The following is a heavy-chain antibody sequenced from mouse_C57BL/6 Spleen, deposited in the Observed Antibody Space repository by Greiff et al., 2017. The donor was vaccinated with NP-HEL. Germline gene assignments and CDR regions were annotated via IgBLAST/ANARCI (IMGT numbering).Heavy chain of an antibody. J-gene: IGHJ2*01. V-gene: IGHV3-6*01. CDR2: ISYDGSN. CDR1: GYSITSGYY. Sequence: QLQQSGPGLVKPSQSLSLTCSVTGYSITSGYYWNWIRQFPGNKLEWMGYISYDGSNNYNPSLKNRISITRDTSKNQFFLKLNSVTTEDTATYYCARDRGYGSSYDYWGQGTTLTVSS. CDR3: ARDRGYGSSYDY. D-gene: IGHD1-1*01.